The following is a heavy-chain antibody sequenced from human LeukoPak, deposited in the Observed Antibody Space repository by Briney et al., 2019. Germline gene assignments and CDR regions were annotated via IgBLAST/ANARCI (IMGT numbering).Heavy chain of an antibody. J-gene: IGHJ4*02. V-gene: IGHV1-2*06. D-gene: IGHD6-6*01. Sequence: ASVKVSCKASGYTFTDYFIHWVRQAPGQGPEWMGRMNGNSGVTMYAQTLQGRVTMTRDTSTSTVYMELSSLRSEDTAVYYCARDKSMDPFDYWGQGTLVTVSS. CDR3: ARDKSMDPFDY. CDR2: MNGNSGVT. CDR1: GYTFTDYF.